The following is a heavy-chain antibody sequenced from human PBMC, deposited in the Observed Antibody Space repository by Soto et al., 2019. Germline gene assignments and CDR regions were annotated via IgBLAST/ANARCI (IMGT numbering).Heavy chain of an antibody. CDR3: ATINPDTANFDY. Sequence: SVKVSCKASGGTFSSYAISWVRQAPGQGLEWMGGIIPIFGTANYAQKFQGRVTITADKSTSTAYMELSSLRSEDTAVYYCATINPDTANFDYWGQGTLVTVSS. CDR2: IIPIFGTA. V-gene: IGHV1-69*06. D-gene: IGHD5-18*01. CDR1: GGTFSSYA. J-gene: IGHJ4*02.